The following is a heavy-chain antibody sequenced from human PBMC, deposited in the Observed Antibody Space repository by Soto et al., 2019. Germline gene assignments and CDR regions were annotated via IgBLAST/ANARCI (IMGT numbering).Heavy chain of an antibody. CDR2: IYYSGST. D-gene: IGHD6-6*01. CDR3: ARDRFKGIAARLFDY. Sequence: SETLSLTCTVSGGSISSYYWSWIRQPPGKGLEWIGYIYYSGSTNYNPSLKSRVTISVDTSKNQFSLKLSSVTAADTAVYYCARDRFKGIAARLFDYWGQGTLVTVSS. CDR1: GGSISSYY. J-gene: IGHJ4*02. V-gene: IGHV4-59*01.